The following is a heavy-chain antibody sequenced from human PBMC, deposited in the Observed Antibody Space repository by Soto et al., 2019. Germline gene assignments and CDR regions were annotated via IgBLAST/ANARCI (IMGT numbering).Heavy chain of an antibody. Sequence: EVQLLESGGGLVQPGGSLRLSCAASGFTFSSYAMSWVRQAPGKGLEWVSAISGSGGSTYYADSVKGRFTISRDNSKNTQYLQMNSLRAEDTAVYYCAKAKNYYDSSGYRYYYYYGMDVWGQGTTVTVSS. V-gene: IGHV3-23*01. D-gene: IGHD3-22*01. CDR1: GFTFSSYA. CDR3: AKAKNYYDSSGYRYYYYYGMDV. J-gene: IGHJ6*02. CDR2: ISGSGGST.